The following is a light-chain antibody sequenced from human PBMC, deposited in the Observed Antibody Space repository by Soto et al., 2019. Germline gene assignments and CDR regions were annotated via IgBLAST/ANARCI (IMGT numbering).Light chain of an antibody. J-gene: IGLJ2*01. V-gene: IGLV1-44*01. Sequence: QAVVTQSPSASGTPGQRVTISCSRSSSNIGSNTVNWYQQLPGTAPKHLIYSNNQRPSGVPDRFSGSKSATSASLATSGLLSEDEADYYCAAWDDSLNGVVFGGGTKLTVL. CDR1: SSNIGSNT. CDR2: SNN. CDR3: AAWDDSLNGVV.